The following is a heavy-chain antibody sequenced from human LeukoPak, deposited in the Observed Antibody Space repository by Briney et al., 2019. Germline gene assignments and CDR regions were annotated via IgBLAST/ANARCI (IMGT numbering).Heavy chain of an antibody. D-gene: IGHD3-3*01. CDR1: GYTLTSYG. V-gene: IGHV1-18*01. CDR3: ARVSYDFWSGYPNWFDP. J-gene: IGHJ5*02. CDR2: ISAYNGNT. Sequence: ASVKVSCKASGYTLTSYGISWVRQAPGQGLEWMGWISAYNGNTNYAQKLQGRVTMTTDTSTSTAYMELRSLRSDDTAVYYCARVSYDFWSGYPNWFDPWGQGTLVTVSS.